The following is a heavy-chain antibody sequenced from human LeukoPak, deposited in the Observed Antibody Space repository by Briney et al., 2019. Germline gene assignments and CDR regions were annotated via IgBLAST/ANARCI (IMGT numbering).Heavy chain of an antibody. CDR3: ARVXDGGXXRNXXYYGMDV. Sequence: GGSLRLSCAASGFTFSSYGMHWVRQAPGKGLEWVAVIWYDGSNKYYADSVKGRFTISRDNSKNTLYLQRNSLRAEETAVYYCARVXDGGXXRNXXYYGMDVWGQGTTVNVXS. CDR1: GFTFSSYG. V-gene: IGHV3-33*01. CDR2: IWYDGSNK. J-gene: IGHJ6*02. D-gene: IGHD2-15*01.